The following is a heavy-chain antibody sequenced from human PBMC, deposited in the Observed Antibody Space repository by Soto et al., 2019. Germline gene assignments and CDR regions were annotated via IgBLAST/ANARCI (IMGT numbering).Heavy chain of an antibody. J-gene: IGHJ3*02. D-gene: IGHD6-13*01. CDR3: AKSHGPAISSSWTDAFDI. CDR2: ISWNSGSI. CDR1: GFTFDDYA. Sequence: LRLSCAASGFTFDDYAMHWVRQAPGKGLEWVSGISWNSGSIGYADSVKGRFTISRDNAKNSLYLQMNSLRAEDTALYYCAKSHGPAISSSWTDAFDIWAKGQWSPSPQ. V-gene: IGHV3-9*01.